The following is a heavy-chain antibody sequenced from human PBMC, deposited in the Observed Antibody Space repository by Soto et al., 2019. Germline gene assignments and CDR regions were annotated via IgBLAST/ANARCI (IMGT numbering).Heavy chain of an antibody. CDR1: GFTFSSYG. CDR3: ARFKDGYNFYFDY. V-gene: IGHV3-33*01. CDR2: IWYDGSNK. J-gene: IGHJ4*02. D-gene: IGHD5-12*01. Sequence: QVQLVESGGGVVQPGRSLRLSCAASGFTFSSYGMYWVRQAPGKGLEWVAVIWYDGSNKYYADSVKGRFTISRDNSKNTLDLQMNSLRAGDTAVEYCARFKDGYNFYFDYWGQGTLVTVSS.